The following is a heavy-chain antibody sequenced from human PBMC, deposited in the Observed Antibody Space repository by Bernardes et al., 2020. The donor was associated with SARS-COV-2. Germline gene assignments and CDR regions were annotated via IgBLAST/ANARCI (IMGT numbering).Heavy chain of an antibody. CDR3: ARFSAVAGYY. Sequence: VSLTVAVYVGSFSGYYWSWIRQPTGKGLEWIGEINHSGSTNYNPSLKSRVTISVDTSKNQFSLKLSSVTAADTAVYYCARFSAVAGYYWGQGTLVTVSS. V-gene: IGHV4-34*01. CDR2: INHSGST. D-gene: IGHD6-19*01. J-gene: IGHJ4*02. CDR1: VGSFSGYY.